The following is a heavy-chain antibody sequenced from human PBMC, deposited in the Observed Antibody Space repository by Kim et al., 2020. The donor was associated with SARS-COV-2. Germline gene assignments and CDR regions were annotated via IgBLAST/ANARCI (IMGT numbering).Heavy chain of an antibody. D-gene: IGHD5-12*01. J-gene: IGHJ4*02. Sequence: GGSLRLSCAASGFTFGNYWMTWVRQAPGKGMEWVANIKSDGSQKNYVDSVKGRFTISRDNAKNSLYLQMNSLRAEDTAVYYCVRDLYSGYDPSDYWGRGTVLTVSS. CDR2: IKSDGSQK. CDR3: VRDLYSGYDPSDY. V-gene: IGHV3-7*03. CDR1: GFTFGNYW.